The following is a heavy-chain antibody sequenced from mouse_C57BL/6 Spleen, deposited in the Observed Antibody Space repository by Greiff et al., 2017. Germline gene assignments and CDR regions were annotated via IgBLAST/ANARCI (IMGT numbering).Heavy chain of an antibody. J-gene: IGHJ4*01. CDR3: ARLANWDGGDY. CDR1: GFSLTSYG. V-gene: IGHV2-6*01. CDR2: IWGVGST. D-gene: IGHD4-1*01. Sequence: VQLQESGPGLVAPSQSLSITCTVSGFSLTSYGVDWVRQSPGKGLEWLGVIWGVGSTNYNSALKSRLSISKDNSKSQVFLKMNSLQTDDTARYYCARLANWDGGDYWGQGTSVTVSS.